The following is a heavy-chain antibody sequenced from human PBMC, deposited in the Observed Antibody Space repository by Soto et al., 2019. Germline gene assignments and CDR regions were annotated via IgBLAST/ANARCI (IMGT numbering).Heavy chain of an antibody. Sequence: QVQLVQSGAEVKKPGSSVKVSCKASGGSLSNFGISWVRQAPGQGLEWMGGILPVFGTANYAQKFQGRVPIMADESASIVYMNVTSLRSEDTAVYYCARGDATKIVVTTYYGMDVWGQGTTVTVSS. CDR1: GGSLSNFG. D-gene: IGHD4-17*01. CDR3: ARGDATKIVVTTYYGMDV. CDR2: ILPVFGTA. J-gene: IGHJ6*02. V-gene: IGHV1-69*12.